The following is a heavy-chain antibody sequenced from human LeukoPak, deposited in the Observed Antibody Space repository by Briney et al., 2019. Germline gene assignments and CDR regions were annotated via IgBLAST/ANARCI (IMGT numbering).Heavy chain of an antibody. D-gene: IGHD4-17*01. CDR3: ARGTMTTGYYFDY. Sequence: GGSLRLSCAASGFTFSSYGMHWVRQAPGKGLEWVAVIWYDGSNKYYADSVKGRFTISRDNSKNTLYLQMNSLRAEDTAVYYCARGTMTTGYYFDYWGQGTLVTVSS. CDR2: IWYDGSNK. CDR1: GFTFSSYG. J-gene: IGHJ4*02. V-gene: IGHV3-33*01.